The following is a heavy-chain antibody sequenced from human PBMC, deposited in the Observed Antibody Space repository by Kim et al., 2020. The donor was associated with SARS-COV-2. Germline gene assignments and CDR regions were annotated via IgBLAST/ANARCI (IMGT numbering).Heavy chain of an antibody. D-gene: IGHD5-18*01. V-gene: IGHV3-21*01. CDR3: ARGNGYAGRFDP. CDR1: GFTFRSYA. Sequence: GGSLRLSCAASGFTFRSYAMNWVRQAPGKGLEWVSSISSSDTYIYYADSVKGRFTISRDNAKNSLYLQMNSLRAEDTAVFYCARGNGYAGRFDPWGQGTL. CDR2: ISSSDTYI. J-gene: IGHJ5*02.